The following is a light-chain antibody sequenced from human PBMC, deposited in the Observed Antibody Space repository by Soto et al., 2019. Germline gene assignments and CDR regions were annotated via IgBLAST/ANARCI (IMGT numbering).Light chain of an antibody. CDR1: QSVSSSY. J-gene: IGKJ1*01. CDR2: GAS. CDR3: QQYGSSPWT. Sequence: PGERATLSCRASQSVSSSYLAWYQQKPGQAPRLLIYGASSRATGIPDRFSGSGSGTDFTLTISRLEPEDFVVYYCQQYGSSPWTFGQGTKVEIK. V-gene: IGKV3-20*01.